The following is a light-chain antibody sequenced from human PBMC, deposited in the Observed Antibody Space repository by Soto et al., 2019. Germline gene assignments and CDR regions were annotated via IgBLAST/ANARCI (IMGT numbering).Light chain of an antibody. J-gene: IGLJ2*01. CDR1: SSDIGLFDY. Sequence: QSALTQPASVSGSPGQTITISCTGTSSDIGLFDYVSWYQQHPGKTPKLIIYDVRDRPSGISDRFCGSKSGNTASLTISGLQAGDEGDYYCSSYTDYSTLVFGGGTKLTVL. V-gene: IGLV2-14*03. CDR3: SSYTDYSTLV. CDR2: DVR.